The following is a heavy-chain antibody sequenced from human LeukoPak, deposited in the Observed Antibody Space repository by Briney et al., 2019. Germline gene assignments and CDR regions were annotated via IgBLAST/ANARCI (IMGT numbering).Heavy chain of an antibody. J-gene: IGHJ6*02. CDR1: GGTFSSYA. D-gene: IGHD5-12*01. V-gene: IGHV1-69*04. Sequence: SVKVSCKASGGTFSSYAISWVRQAPGQGLEWMGRIIPILGIANYVQKFQGRVTITADKSTSTAYMELSSLRSEDTAVYYCARDRHPKIVATSKYYYGMDVWGQGTTVTVSS. CDR3: ARDRHPKIVATSKYYYGMDV. CDR2: IIPILGIA.